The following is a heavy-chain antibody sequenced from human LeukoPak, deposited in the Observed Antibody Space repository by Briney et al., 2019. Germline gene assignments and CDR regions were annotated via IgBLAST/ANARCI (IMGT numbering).Heavy chain of an antibody. D-gene: IGHD5-12*01. V-gene: IGHV5-10-1*01. CDR3: ARQYSGYDYYFDY. J-gene: IGHJ4*02. CDR1: GYRFTSYW. Sequence: GGSLQISCKGSGYRFTSYWIGGVRQMPGKRLEGMGRIDPSDSYTNFNPSFQGHITISADKSSSTAYLHWSSLKASDTAIYYCARQYSGYDYYFDYWGQGSLLTVSS. CDR2: IDPSDSYT.